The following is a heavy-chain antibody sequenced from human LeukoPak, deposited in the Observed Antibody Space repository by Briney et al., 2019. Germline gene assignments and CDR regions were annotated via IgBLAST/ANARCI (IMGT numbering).Heavy chain of an antibody. CDR3: AREGSLRYFDY. J-gene: IGHJ4*02. CDR2: ISPNSGGT. D-gene: IGHD1-26*01. Sequence: ASVKVSCKASGYTFTGYYMHWVRQAPGLGLEWMGWISPNSGGTNYAQKFQGRVTMTRDTSISTAYKELSRLRSDDTAVYHCAREGSLRYFDYWGQGTLVTVSS. CDR1: GYTFTGYY. V-gene: IGHV1-2*02.